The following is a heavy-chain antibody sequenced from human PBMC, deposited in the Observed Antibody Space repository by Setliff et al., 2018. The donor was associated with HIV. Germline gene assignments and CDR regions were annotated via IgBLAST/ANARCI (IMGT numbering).Heavy chain of an antibody. J-gene: IGHJ4*02. CDR2: ISSSGSTI. V-gene: IGHV3-11*04. CDR3: ARGSRYYGSGSPDH. D-gene: IGHD3-10*01. Sequence: GGSLRLSCAASGFTFSDYYIIWIRQAPGKGLEWVSYISSSGSTIYYADSVKGRFTISRDNAKNSLYLQMNRLRAEDTAVYYCARGSRYYGSGSPDHWGQGTQVTVSS. CDR1: GFTFSDYY.